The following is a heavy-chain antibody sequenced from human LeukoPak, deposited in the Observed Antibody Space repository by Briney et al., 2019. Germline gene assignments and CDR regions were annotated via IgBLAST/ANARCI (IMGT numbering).Heavy chain of an antibody. CDR2: IDSDGSST. V-gene: IGHV3-74*01. CDR1: GFTFSSYW. D-gene: IGHD3-10*01. J-gene: IGHJ4*02. Sequence: GGSLRLSCAASGFTFSSYWLHWVRQAPGKGLVWVSRIDSDGSSTNYADSVKGRFTISRDNAKNTLYLQMNSLRAEDTAVYFCAKGQYGLGSYPFDYWGQGTLVTVSS. CDR3: AKGQYGLGSYPFDY.